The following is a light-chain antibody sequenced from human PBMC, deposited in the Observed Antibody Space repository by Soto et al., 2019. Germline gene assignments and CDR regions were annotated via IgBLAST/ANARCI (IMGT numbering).Light chain of an antibody. V-gene: IGLV2-8*01. Sequence: QSALTQPPSASGSPGQSVTISCTGTSSDVGGYNYVSWYLQHPGKAPKLMIYEVSKRPSGVPDRFSGSKSGNTASLTVSGLQGEDEADYYCSSYAGSNKVFGGGTKLTVL. CDR3: SSYAGSNKV. CDR1: SSDVGGYNY. CDR2: EVS. J-gene: IGLJ2*01.